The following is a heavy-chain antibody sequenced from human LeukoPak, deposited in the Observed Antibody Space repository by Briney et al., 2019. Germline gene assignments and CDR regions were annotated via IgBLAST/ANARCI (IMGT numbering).Heavy chain of an antibody. V-gene: IGHV4-39*07. CDR3: AILPATDTYYYDRSGYYRPGVH. D-gene: IGHD3-22*01. Sequence: SETLSLTCSVSGGSLSSSHYYWGWIRQPPGKGLQWIGSVYYSGSTYYSPSLKSRVTISVDTSKNQFSLKLSSVTAADTAVYYCAILPATDTYYYDRSGYYRPGVHWGQGTLVSVSS. J-gene: IGHJ4*02. CDR2: VYYSGST. CDR1: GGSLSSSHYY.